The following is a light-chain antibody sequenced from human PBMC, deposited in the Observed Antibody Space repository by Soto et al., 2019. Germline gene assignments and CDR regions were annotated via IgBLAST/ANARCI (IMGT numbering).Light chain of an antibody. CDR3: QQTYNMPRT. Sequence: DIQMTQSPSSLSSSIGDKVTITCRASQTISRYLNWYRQKPGKAPRLLIYAASSLQSGVPSRFSGSGSGTDFILTITSLQPEDSATYYCQQTYNMPRTFGPGTKVDIK. V-gene: IGKV1-39*01. CDR1: QTISRY. J-gene: IGKJ3*01. CDR2: AAS.